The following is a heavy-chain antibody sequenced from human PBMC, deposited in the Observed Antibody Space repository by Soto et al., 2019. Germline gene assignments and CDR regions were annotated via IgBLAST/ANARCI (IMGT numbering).Heavy chain of an antibody. Sequence: SETLSLTCAVTGGSISNYFLTWVRQPPGKGLEYIADISYSGSTNCKPSLKSRVTISVDTSKNQFSLKLSSVTAAVTAVYYCATGIYWREIEYFDSWGQGTLVTVSS. CDR2: ISYSGST. D-gene: IGHD1-1*01. CDR1: GGSISNYF. CDR3: ATGIYWREIEYFDS. V-gene: IGHV4-59*01. J-gene: IGHJ4*02.